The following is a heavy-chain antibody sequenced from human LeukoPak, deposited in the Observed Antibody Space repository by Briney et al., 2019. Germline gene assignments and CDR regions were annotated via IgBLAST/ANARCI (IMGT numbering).Heavy chain of an antibody. CDR3: ARGKRGYGAFDI. J-gene: IGHJ3*02. Sequence: PSETLSLTCTVSGGSISSYYWSWIRQPPGKGLEWIGYIYYSGSTNYNPSLKSRVTISVDTSKNQFSLKLSSVTAADTAVYYCARGKRGYGAFDIWGQGTMVTVSS. CDR1: GGSISSYY. D-gene: IGHD5-12*01. V-gene: IGHV4-59*12. CDR2: IYYSGST.